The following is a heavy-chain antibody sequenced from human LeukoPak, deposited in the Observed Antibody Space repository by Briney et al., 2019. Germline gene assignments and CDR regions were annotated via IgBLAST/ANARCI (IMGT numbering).Heavy chain of an antibody. CDR2: IKSDGTST. J-gene: IGHJ4*02. CDR1: GFTFSSYW. D-gene: IGHD4-17*01. CDR3: VRDHGDYYFDY. Sequence: GGSLRLSCAASGFTFSSYWMHWVRQGPGKGLVWVSRIKSDGTSTNYADSVKGRFTISRDNAKNTLYLQMNSLGVEDTAVYYCVRDHGDYYFDYWGQGTLVTVSS. V-gene: IGHV3-74*01.